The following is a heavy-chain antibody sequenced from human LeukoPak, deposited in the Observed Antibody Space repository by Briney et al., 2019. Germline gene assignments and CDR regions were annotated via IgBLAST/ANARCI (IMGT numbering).Heavy chain of an antibody. D-gene: IGHD3-10*01. J-gene: IGHJ3*02. CDR3: AREWRGSVDAFDI. Sequence: GGSLRLSCAASGFTVSTNYMTWVRQAPGKGLEWVSFIYSDGSTYYADSVKGRFTISRDNSKNTLYLQMNSLRAEDTDVYYCAREWRGSVDAFDIWGQGTMVTVSS. CDR1: GFTVSTNY. CDR2: IYSDGST. V-gene: IGHV3-53*01.